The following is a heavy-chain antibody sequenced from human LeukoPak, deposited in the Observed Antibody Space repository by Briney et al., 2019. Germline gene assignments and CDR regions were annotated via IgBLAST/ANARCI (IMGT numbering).Heavy chain of an antibody. J-gene: IGHJ4*02. D-gene: IGHD1-1*01. Sequence: QPGGSLRLSCAASGFTFSSYGMHWVRQAPGKGLEWVAFIRYDGSNKYYADSVKGRFTISRDNSKNTLYLQMNSLRAEDTAVYYCAKEEGELERRLTHFDYWGQGTLVTVSS. V-gene: IGHV3-30*02. CDR1: GFTFSSYG. CDR3: AKEEGELERRLTHFDY. CDR2: IRYDGSNK.